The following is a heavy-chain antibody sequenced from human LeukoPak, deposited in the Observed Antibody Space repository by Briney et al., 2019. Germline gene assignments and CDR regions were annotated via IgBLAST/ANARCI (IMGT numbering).Heavy chain of an antibody. D-gene: IGHD3-3*01. CDR2: IYYSGST. Sequence: SETLSLTCTVSGGSISSYYWSWIRQPPGKGLERIGYIYYSGSTNYNPSLKSRVTISVDTSKNQFSLKLSSVTAADTAVYYCARVTIFGVVNYYYYMDVWGKGTTVTVSS. V-gene: IGHV4-59*01. CDR3: ARVTIFGVVNYYYYMDV. J-gene: IGHJ6*03. CDR1: GGSISSYY.